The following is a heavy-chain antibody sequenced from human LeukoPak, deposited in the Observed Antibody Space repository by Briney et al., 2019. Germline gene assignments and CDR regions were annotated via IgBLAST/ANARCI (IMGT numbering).Heavy chain of an antibody. CDR1: GFTFSSYA. CDR3: ARDPDSSGWYQGAFDI. V-gene: IGHV3-48*01. CDR2: ISSSSSTI. D-gene: IGHD6-19*01. J-gene: IGHJ3*02. Sequence: GGSLRLSCAASGFTFSSYAMSWVRQAPGKGLEWVSYISSSSSTIYYADSVKGRFTISRDNAKNSLYLQMNSLRAEDTAVYYCARDPDSSGWYQGAFDIWGQGTMVTVSS.